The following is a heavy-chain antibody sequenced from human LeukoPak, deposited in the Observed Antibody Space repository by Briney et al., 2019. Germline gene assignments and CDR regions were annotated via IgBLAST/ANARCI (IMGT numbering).Heavy chain of an antibody. CDR1: GFTFSSYA. J-gene: IGHJ4*02. CDR2: ISVSGGST. CDR3: AKDRGVWYYFDY. V-gene: IGHV3-23*01. Sequence: GGSLRLSCAASGFTFSSYAMSWVRQAPGKGLEWVSAISVSGGSTYHADSVKGRFTISRDNSKNTLYLQMNSLRAEDTAVYYCAKDRGVWYYFDYWGQGTLVTVSS. D-gene: IGHD2-21*02.